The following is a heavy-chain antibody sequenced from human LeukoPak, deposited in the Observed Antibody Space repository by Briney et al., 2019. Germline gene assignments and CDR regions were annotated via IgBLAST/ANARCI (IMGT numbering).Heavy chain of an antibody. V-gene: IGHV4-4*07. J-gene: IGHJ6*03. Sequence: SETLSLTCTVSGGSISSYYWSWIRQPAGKGLEWIGRIYTSGSTNYNPSLKSRVTMSVDTSKNQFSLKLSSVTAADTAVYYCARDAGTWYYDSSGYYYLPYYYMDVWGKGTTVTISS. CDR1: GGSISSYY. CDR3: ARDAGTWYYDSSGYYYLPYYYMDV. D-gene: IGHD3-22*01. CDR2: IYTSGST.